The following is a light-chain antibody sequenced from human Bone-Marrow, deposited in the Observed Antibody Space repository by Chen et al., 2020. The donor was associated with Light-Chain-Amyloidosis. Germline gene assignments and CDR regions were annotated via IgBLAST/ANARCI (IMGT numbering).Light chain of an antibody. V-gene: IGKV4-1*01. J-gene: IGKJ1*01. CDR2: WAS. Sequence: DSVMTQSPDSLAVSLGERATINCKSSQSLLYSSNNKNYLAWYQQTPGQPPKLLIAWASIRESGVPDRFSGSGSGTDFTLTISSLQAEDVAVYYCQQYYSTPRTFGQGTKVEIK. CDR3: QQYYSTPRT. CDR1: QSLLYSSNNKNY.